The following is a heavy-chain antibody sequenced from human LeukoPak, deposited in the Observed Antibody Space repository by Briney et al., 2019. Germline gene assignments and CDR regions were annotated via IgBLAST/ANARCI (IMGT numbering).Heavy chain of an antibody. V-gene: IGHV3-53*04. D-gene: IGHD5-12*01. CDR2: IYSDDST. Sequence: GGSLRLSCAASGFTVSSNYMSWVRQAPGKGLEWVSVIYSDDSTYYADSVKGRFTISRHNSKNTLYLQMNSLRAEDKAVYYCARGGYSGYDRDAFDTWGQGTMVTVSS. CDR1: GFTVSSNY. J-gene: IGHJ3*02. CDR3: ARGGYSGYDRDAFDT.